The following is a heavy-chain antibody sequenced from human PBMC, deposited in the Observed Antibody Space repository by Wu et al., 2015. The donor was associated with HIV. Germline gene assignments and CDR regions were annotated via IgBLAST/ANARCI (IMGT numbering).Heavy chain of an antibody. D-gene: IGHD3-16*01. CDR3: ARGKYYANTGFFDS. CDR2: ISTYNGNT. CDR1: GYSFTSYG. V-gene: IGHV1-18*01. Sequence: QVRLLQSGAEVKKPGASVKVSCKTSGYSFTSYGITWVRQAPGEGLEWMGWISTYNGNTRNSQKVQGRVTLTKDTATSTAYMELRSLRSDDTAVYYCARGKYYANTGFFDSWARERWSPCP. J-gene: IGHJ4*02.